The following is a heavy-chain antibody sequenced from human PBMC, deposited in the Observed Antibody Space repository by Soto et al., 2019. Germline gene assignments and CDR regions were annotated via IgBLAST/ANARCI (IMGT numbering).Heavy chain of an antibody. CDR3: AKDKSPLLWFGELPPVFDY. Sequence: EVQLVESGGGLVQPGRSLRLSCAASGFTFDDYAMHWVRQAPGKGLEWVSGISWNSGSIGYADSVKGRFTISRDNAKNSLYLQMNSLRAEDTALYYCAKDKSPLLWFGELPPVFDYWGQGTLVTVSS. D-gene: IGHD3-10*01. CDR1: GFTFDDYA. J-gene: IGHJ4*02. V-gene: IGHV3-9*01. CDR2: ISWNSGSI.